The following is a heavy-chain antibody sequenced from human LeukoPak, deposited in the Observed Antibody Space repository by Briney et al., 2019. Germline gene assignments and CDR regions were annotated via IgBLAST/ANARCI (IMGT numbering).Heavy chain of an antibody. V-gene: IGHV3-7*01. CDR1: GFTFSSYA. D-gene: IGHD2-8*01. CDR3: ARIYLKMASAS. Sequence: GGSLRLSCAASGFTFSSYAMHWVRQAPGKGLEWVANIKEDGSEKYYVDSVKGRFTISRDNAKNSVSLQMNSLRAEDTAVYYCARIYLKMASASWGQGTLVTVSS. J-gene: IGHJ5*02. CDR2: IKEDGSEK.